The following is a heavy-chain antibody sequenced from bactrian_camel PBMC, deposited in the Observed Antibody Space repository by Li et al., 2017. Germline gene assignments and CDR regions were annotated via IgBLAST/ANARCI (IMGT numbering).Heavy chain of an antibody. V-gene: IGHV3S1*01. Sequence: HVQLVESGGGSVQNGGSLRLSCIGSGFTTRKKCRGWFRQAPGKEREGIASIYTVDGSTYYADSVKGRFTISRDGSAKTMYLQMNNLKPEDSAMYYCAVVKNPTRVRAAGIGSADFGYWGQGTQVTVS. D-gene: IGHD2*01. CDR3: AVVKNPTRVRAAGIGSADFGY. J-gene: IGHJ6*01. CDR2: IYTVDGST. CDR1: GFTTRKKC.